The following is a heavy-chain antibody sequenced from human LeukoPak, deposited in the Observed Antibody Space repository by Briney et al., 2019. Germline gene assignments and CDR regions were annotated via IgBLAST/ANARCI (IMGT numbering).Heavy chain of an antibody. Sequence: GESLKISCKGSGYSFTSYWIGWVRQMPGKGLEWMGIIYPGDSDTRYSPSFQGQVTISADKSIGTAYLQWSSLKASDTAMYYCARQMTTVTTDVPRGEAAMVSNWFDPWGQGTLVTVSS. V-gene: IGHV5-51*01. J-gene: IGHJ5*02. D-gene: IGHD4-17*01. CDR2: IYPGDSDT. CDR1: GYSFTSYW. CDR3: ARQMTTVTTDVPRGEAAMVSNWFDP.